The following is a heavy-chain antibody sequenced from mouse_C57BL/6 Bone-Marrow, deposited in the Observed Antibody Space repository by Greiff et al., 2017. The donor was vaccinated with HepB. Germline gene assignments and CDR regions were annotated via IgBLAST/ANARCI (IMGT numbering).Heavy chain of an antibody. V-gene: IGHV1-22*01. CDR1: GYTFTDYN. J-gene: IGHJ2*01. CDR3: ASRYYGSNDY. CDR2: INPNNGGT. Sequence: EVKLQESGPELVKPGASVKMSCKASGYTFTDYNMHWVKQSHGKSLEWIGYINPNNGGTSYNQKFKGKATLTVNKSSSTAYMELRSLTSEDSAVYYCASRYYGSNDYWGQGTTLTVSS. D-gene: IGHD1-1*01.